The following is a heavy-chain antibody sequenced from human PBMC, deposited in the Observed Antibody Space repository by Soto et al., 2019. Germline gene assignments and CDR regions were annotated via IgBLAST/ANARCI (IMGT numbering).Heavy chain of an antibody. J-gene: IGHJ6*04. CDR3: ARDDVLCDGGRCYGVPLDV. V-gene: IGHV3-66*01. CDR1: GFTFGDYA. CDR2: IQSGGPT. D-gene: IGHD2-15*01. Sequence: PGGSLRLSCTASGFTFGDYAMSWVRQAPGKGLEWVSLIQSGGPTYYADSVKGRFTISRDTSENTVHLQMDSLRAEDTAVYYCARDDVLCDGGRCYGVPLDVWGKETTVTVSS.